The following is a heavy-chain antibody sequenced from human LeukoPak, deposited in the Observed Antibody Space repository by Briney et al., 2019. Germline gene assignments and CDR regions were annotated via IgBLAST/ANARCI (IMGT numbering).Heavy chain of an antibody. J-gene: IGHJ4*02. Sequence: GRSLRLSCAASGFTFSSYAMHWVRQAPGKGLEWVAVISYDGSNKYYADSVKGRFTISRDNSKNTLYLQMNSLRAEDTAVYYCARDRLYYYGSGSYSYYFDYWGQGTLVTVSS. V-gene: IGHV3-30*04. D-gene: IGHD3-10*01. CDR1: GFTFSSYA. CDR2: ISYDGSNK. CDR3: ARDRLYYYGSGSYSYYFDY.